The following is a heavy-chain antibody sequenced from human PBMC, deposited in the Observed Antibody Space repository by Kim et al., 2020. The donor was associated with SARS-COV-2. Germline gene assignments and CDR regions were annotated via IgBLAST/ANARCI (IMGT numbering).Heavy chain of an antibody. CDR3: ARLHSSWYGGGDY. V-gene: IGHV4-34*01. Sequence: SETLSLTCAVYGGSFSGYYWSWIRQPPGKGLEWVGEINHSGSTNYYPSLKIRVTITVATSKNQFSMKLSSVTAADRAVYYCARLHSSWYGGGDYWGQGTLVTVSS. CDR2: INHSGST. J-gene: IGHJ4*02. CDR1: GGSFSGYY. D-gene: IGHD6-13*01.